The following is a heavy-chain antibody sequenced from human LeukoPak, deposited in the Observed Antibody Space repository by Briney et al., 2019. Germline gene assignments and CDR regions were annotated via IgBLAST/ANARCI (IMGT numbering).Heavy chain of an antibody. CDR3: ARGVTMIRGLIIGWFDP. CDR1: GYTFSGYY. Sequence: ASVKVSCKASGYTFSGYYMHWVRQAPGQGLEWMGWMNPNSGNTGYAQKFQGRVTMTRNTSISTAYMELSSLRSEDTAVYYCARGVTMIRGLIIGWFDPWGQGTLVTVSS. D-gene: IGHD3-10*01. CDR2: MNPNSGNT. J-gene: IGHJ5*02. V-gene: IGHV1-8*02.